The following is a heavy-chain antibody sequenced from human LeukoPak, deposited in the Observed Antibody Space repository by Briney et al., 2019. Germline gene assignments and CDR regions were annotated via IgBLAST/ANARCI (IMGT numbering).Heavy chain of an antibody. V-gene: IGHV4-34*01. CDR3: ARVFFTIFGVVIYYFDY. Sequence: SETLSLTCAVYGGSFSGYYWSWIRQPPGKGLEWIGEINHSGSTNYNPSLKSRVTISVDTSKNQFSLKLSSVTAADTAVYYYARVFFTIFGVVIYYFDYWGQGTLVTVSS. D-gene: IGHD3-3*01. J-gene: IGHJ4*02. CDR2: INHSGST. CDR1: GGSFSGYY.